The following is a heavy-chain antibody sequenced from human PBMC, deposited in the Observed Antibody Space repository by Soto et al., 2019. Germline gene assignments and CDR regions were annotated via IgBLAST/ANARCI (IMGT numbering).Heavy chain of an antibody. CDR1: GGSFSGYY. CDR2: INHSGST. CDR3: ARYKGSGSYYFSGYYYGMDV. J-gene: IGHJ6*02. Sequence: QVQLQQWGAGLLKPSETLSLTCAVYGGSFSGYYWSWIRQPPGKGLEWIGEINHSGSTNYNPSLKSRVTISVDTSKNQFSLKLSSVTAADTAVYYCARYKGSGSYYFSGYYYGMDVWGQGTTVTVSS. D-gene: IGHD3-10*01. V-gene: IGHV4-34*01.